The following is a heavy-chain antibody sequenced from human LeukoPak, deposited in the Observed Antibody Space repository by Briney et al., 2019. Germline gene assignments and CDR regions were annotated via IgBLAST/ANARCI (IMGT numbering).Heavy chain of an antibody. CDR3: ARDGWVAARFVDY. CDR2: ISNSGTAI. J-gene: IGHJ4*02. D-gene: IGHD6-6*01. V-gene: IGHV3-11*04. Sequence: GGSLRLSCAASGFTFSDYYMSWIRQAPGKGLEWVSSISNSGTAIYYADSVKGRFTISRDNAKNSLYLQMNSLGAGDTAVYYCARDGWVAARFVDYWGQGTLVTVSS. CDR1: GFTFSDYY.